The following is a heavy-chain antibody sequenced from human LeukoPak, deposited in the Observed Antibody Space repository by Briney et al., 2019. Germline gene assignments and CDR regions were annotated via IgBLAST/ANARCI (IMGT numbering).Heavy chain of an antibody. V-gene: IGHV4-30-2*01. Sequence: SETLSLTCAVSGGSISSGGYSWSWIRQPPGKGLEWIGYIYHSGSTYYNPSLKSRATISVDRSKNQFSLKLSSVTAADTAVYYCARVPAYYDSSGYYDNFDYWGQGTLVTVSS. J-gene: IGHJ4*02. CDR2: IYHSGST. CDR3: ARVPAYYDSSGYYDNFDY. D-gene: IGHD3-22*01. CDR1: GGSISSGGYS.